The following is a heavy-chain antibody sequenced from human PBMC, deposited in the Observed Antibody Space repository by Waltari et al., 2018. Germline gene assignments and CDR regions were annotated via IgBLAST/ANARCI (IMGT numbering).Heavy chain of an antibody. CDR1: GGSISSSSYY. V-gene: IGHV4-39*01. CDR3: ARHLVTIFGVVYP. Sequence: QLQLQESGPGLVKPSETLSLTCTVSGGSISSSSYYWGWIRHPPGKGLEWIGSIYYSGSTYYNPSLKSRVTISVDTSKNQFSLKLSSVTAADTAVYYCARHLVTIFGVVYPWGQGTLVTVSS. CDR2: IYYSGST. D-gene: IGHD3-3*01. J-gene: IGHJ5*02.